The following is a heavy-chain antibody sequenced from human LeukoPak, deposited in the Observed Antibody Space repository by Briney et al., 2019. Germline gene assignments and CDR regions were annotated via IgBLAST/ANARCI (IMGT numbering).Heavy chain of an antibody. D-gene: IGHD5-18*01. CDR3: ARFGYSYGYFDY. CDR1: GYTFTSYD. CDR2: INPNSGGT. V-gene: IGHV1-2*02. Sequence: ASVKVSCKASGYTFTSYDINWVRQATGQGLEWMGWINPNSGGTNYAQKLQGRVTMTRDTSISTAYMELSRLRSDDTAVYYCARFGYSYGYFDYWGQGTLVTVSS. J-gene: IGHJ4*02.